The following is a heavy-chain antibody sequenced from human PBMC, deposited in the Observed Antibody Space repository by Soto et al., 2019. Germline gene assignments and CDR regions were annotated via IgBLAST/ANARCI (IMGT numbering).Heavy chain of an antibody. CDR2: IYYTRMT. V-gene: IGHV4-39*01. CDR1: GTSISSSDYY. D-gene: IGHD6-25*01. CDR3: VTGPSSSNGYRQFDY. Sequence: SETLSLTCTVSGTSISSSDYYWGWIRQPPGKGLEWITSIYYTRMTYYNPSLKSRVTISVDRSKNLLSLKLNSVTAADRAVYFCVTGPSSSNGYRQFDYLGQGTLVTVSS. J-gene: IGHJ4*02.